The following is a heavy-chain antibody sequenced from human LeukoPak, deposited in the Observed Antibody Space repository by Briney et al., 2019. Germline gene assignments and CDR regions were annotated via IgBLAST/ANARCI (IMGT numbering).Heavy chain of an antibody. Sequence: ASVKVSCKSSGYTFTDYGISWVRQAPGQGLEWMGWISAYNGITKYAQNFQGRVTMTTDTSTTTAYMELRSLRSDDTAVYYCARGLTAPDYWGQGTLVTVSS. CDR1: GYTFTDYG. CDR2: ISAYNGIT. D-gene: IGHD2-21*02. J-gene: IGHJ4*02. V-gene: IGHV1-18*01. CDR3: ARGLTAPDY.